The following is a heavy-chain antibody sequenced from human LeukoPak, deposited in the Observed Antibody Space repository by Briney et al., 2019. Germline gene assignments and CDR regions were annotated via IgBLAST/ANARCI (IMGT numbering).Heavy chain of an antibody. V-gene: IGHV4-39*07. J-gene: IGHJ6*03. Sequence: PSETLSLTCTVSGGSISSSSYYWGWIRQPPGKGLEWIGSIYYSGSTYYNPSLKSRVTISVDTSKNQFSLKLSSVTAADTAVYYCARDVVGSSSQDYYMDVWGKGTTVTVSS. CDR2: IYYSGST. CDR3: ARDVVGSSSQDYYMDV. CDR1: GGSISSSSYY. D-gene: IGHD6-6*01.